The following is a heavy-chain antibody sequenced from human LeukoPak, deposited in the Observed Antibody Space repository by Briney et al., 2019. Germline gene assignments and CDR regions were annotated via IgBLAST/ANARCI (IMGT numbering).Heavy chain of an antibody. J-gene: IGHJ4*02. D-gene: IGHD5-12*01. V-gene: IGHV3-7*01. CDR2: IKEDGSEE. CDR1: GFAFSSYA. CDR3: ARAYTDYAEGGY. Sequence: PGGSLRLSCAASGFAFSSYAMSWVRQAPGKGLEWVANIKEDGSEENYVDSVKGRFTISRDNAKNSLYLQLNSLRVDDTAVYYCARAYTDYAEGGYWGQGTLITVSS.